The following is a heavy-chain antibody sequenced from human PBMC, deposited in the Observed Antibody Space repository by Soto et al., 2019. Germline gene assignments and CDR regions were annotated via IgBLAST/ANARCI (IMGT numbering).Heavy chain of an antibody. Sequence: GASVKVSCKASGYTFTSYYMHWVRQAPGQGLEWMGIINPSGGSTSYAQEFQGRVTMTRDTSTSTVYMELSSLRSEDTAVYYCARISSNYYDSSGYYSDFDYWGQGTLVTVSS. J-gene: IGHJ4*02. V-gene: IGHV1-46*01. CDR1: GYTFTSYY. CDR2: INPSGGST. D-gene: IGHD3-22*01. CDR3: ARISSNYYDSSGYYSDFDY.